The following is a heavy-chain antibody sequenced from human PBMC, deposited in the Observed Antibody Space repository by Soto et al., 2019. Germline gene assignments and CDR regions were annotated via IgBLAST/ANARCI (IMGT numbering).Heavy chain of an antibody. J-gene: IGHJ3*01. Sequence: QVLLVESGGGVVQPGRSLRLSCAASGFDFSDYRMHWVRQAPGTGLEWVRAISQDGTEKFYGESTLGRFTISRDNSERTLSLQMDSLRPEDTVVYFCAKIISRSTGDAFHVRGQGTKVTVSS. CDR2: ISQDGTEK. D-gene: IGHD1-1*01. CDR3: AKIISRSTGDAFHV. V-gene: IGHV3-30*18. CDR1: GFDFSDYR.